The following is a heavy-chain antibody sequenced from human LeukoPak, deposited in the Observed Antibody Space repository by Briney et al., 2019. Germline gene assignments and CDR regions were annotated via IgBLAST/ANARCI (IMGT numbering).Heavy chain of an antibody. CDR1: GGSFSGYY. D-gene: IGHD7-27*01. CDR2: INHSGST. Sequence: SSETLSLTCAVYGGSFSGYYWSWIRQPPGKGLEWIGEINHSGSTNYNPSLKSPVTISVDTSKNQFSLKLSSVTAADTAVYYCARGNVELGINRYYYGMDVWGQGTTVTVSS. V-gene: IGHV4-34*01. CDR3: ARGNVELGINRYYYGMDV. J-gene: IGHJ6*02.